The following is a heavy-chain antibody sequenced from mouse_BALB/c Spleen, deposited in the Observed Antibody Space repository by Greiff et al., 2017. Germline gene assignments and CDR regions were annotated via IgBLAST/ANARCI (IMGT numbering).Heavy chain of an antibody. CDR3: ARWGWLLYWYFDV. CDR1: GYSITSDYA. CDR2: ISYSGST. D-gene: IGHD2-3*01. V-gene: IGHV3-2*02. Sequence: EVQLVESGPGLVKPSQSLSLTCTVTGYSITSDYAWNWIRQFPGNKLEWMGYISYSGSTSYNPSLKSRISITRDTSKNQFFLQLNSVTTEDTATYYCARWGWLLYWYFDVWGAGTTVTVSS. J-gene: IGHJ1*01.